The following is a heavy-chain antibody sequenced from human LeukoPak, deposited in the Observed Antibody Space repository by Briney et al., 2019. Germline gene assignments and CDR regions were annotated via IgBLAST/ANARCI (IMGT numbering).Heavy chain of an antibody. CDR3: ARDTYCSGGSCSSVRFDP. CDR1: GFPFSGFS. Sequence: PGGSLRLSCVASGFPFSGFSMSWVRQPPGKGLEWVSVIACGGDITYYADSVKGRFTISRDNSKSTLYLQLNSLRAEDTALYYCARDTYCSGGSCSSVRFDPWGQGTLVTVSS. J-gene: IGHJ5*02. V-gene: IGHV3-23*01. CDR2: IACGGDIT. D-gene: IGHD2-15*01.